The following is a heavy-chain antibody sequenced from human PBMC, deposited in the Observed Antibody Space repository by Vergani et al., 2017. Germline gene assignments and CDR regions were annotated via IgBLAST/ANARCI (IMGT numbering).Heavy chain of an antibody. CDR1: GFTFSSYS. J-gene: IGHJ6*03. Sequence: EVQLVESGGGLVQPGGSLRLSCAASGFTFSSYSMNWVRQAPGKGLEWVSYISSSSSTIYYADSVKGRFTISRDNAKNSLYLQMNSLRAEDTAVYYCARAKHGGYEPYYYYYYMDVWGKGTTVTVSS. V-gene: IGHV3-48*01. CDR2: ISSSSSTI. D-gene: IGHD5-12*01. CDR3: ARAKHGGYEPYYYYYYMDV.